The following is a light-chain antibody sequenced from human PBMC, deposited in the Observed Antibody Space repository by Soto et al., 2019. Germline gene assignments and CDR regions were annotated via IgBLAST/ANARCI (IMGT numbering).Light chain of an antibody. J-gene: IGKJ2*01. CDR3: QHYGNSPLYT. CDR1: QSVRSTY. Sequence: EIVLTQSPGTLSLSPGERATLSCRASQSVRSTYLAWYQQKPGQAPRLLIYGASSRATGIPDRFSGSGSGTDFSLIISRLEPEDVAVYYCQHYGNSPLYTFGQGTKLEIK. V-gene: IGKV3-20*01. CDR2: GAS.